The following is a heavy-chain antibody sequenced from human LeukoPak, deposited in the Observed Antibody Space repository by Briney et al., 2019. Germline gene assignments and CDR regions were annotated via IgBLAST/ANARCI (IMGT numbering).Heavy chain of an antibody. D-gene: IGHD3-10*01. CDR3: ARAKPKNMVRGLIMRRESRYYFDY. CDR2: IRYDGSNT. V-gene: IGHV3-30*02. J-gene: IGHJ4*02. Sequence: GGSLRLSCAASGFTFSTYGMHWVRQAPGKGLEWVAFIRYDGSNTYYADSVKGRFTISRDNSKNTLYIQMNSLRAEDTAVYYCARAKPKNMVRGLIMRRESRYYFDYWGQGTLVTVSS. CDR1: GFTFSTYG.